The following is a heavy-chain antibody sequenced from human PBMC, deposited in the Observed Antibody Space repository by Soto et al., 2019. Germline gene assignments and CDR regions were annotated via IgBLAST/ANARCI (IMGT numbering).Heavy chain of an antibody. J-gene: IGHJ4*02. CDR1: CGSISSGDYY. Sequence: SETLSLTCTVSCGSISSGDYYWSWIRQPPGKGLEWIGYIYYSGSTYYNPSLKSRVTISVDTSKNQFSLKLSSVTAADTAVYYCASTTRSSGSYGGGYFDYLGKGTPVTVSS. CDR3: ASTTRSSGSYGGGYFDY. V-gene: IGHV4-30-4*01. D-gene: IGHD1-26*01. CDR2: IYYSGST.